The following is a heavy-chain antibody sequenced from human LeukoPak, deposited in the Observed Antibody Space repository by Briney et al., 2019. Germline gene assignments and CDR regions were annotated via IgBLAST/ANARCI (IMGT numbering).Heavy chain of an antibody. V-gene: IGHV4-30-2*01. Sequence: SETLSLTCAVYGGSFSGYYWSWIRQPPGKGLEWIGYIYHSGSTYYNPSLKSRVTISVDRSKNQFSLKLSSVTAADTAVYYCAREGGSTFDYWGQGTLVTVSS. CDR2: IYHSGST. CDR3: AREGGSTFDY. J-gene: IGHJ4*02. CDR1: GGSFSGYY. D-gene: IGHD3-16*01.